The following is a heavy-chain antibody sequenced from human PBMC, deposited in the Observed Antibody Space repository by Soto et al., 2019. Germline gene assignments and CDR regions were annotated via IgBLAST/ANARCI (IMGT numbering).Heavy chain of an antibody. CDR2: ISSRDLSI. Sequence: VGSLRLSCTASGFIFSNYYMSLIRQAPGKGLEWVSSISSRDLSIYYADSVKGRFTIFRDNAKNSLFLHMSDLRAADTAVYYCARVSALGWQVNGSAAFDHSGLGTVGTVSS. V-gene: IGHV3-11*01. CDR1: GFIFSNYY. J-gene: IGHJ4*02. D-gene: IGHD6-19*01. CDR3: ARVSALGWQVNGSAAFDH.